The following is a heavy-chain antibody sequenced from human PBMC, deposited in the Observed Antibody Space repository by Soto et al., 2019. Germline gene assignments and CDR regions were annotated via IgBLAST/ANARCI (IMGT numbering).Heavy chain of an antibody. D-gene: IGHD6-19*01. CDR3: ARDNGASGWTEYFQH. V-gene: IGHV3-66*01. CDR1: GFTVSSNH. J-gene: IGHJ1*01. CDR2: IYSGGST. Sequence: GGSLRLSCAASGFTVSSNHMNWVRQAPGKGLEWVSVIYSGGSTYYADSVKGRFTISRDNSKNTLYLQMNSLRAEDTAVYYCARDNGASGWTEYFQHWGQGTLVTVSS.